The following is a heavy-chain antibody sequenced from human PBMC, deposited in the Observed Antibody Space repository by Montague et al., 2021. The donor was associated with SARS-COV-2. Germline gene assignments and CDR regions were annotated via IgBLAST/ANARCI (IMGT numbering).Heavy chain of an antibody. V-gene: IGHV4-4*02. CDR3: ARTGAYDHFDY. CDR1: GGSVNSTNW. J-gene: IGHJ4*02. CDR2: VYRTGGT. D-gene: IGHD5-12*01. Sequence: SETLSLTCTVSGGSVNSTNWWSWVRQPPGKGLEWIAEVYRTGGTTFNPPFRSRVTLSIDRSKNLFSLNLNSVTVADTAVYYCARTGAYDHFDYWGPGTLVIVSS.